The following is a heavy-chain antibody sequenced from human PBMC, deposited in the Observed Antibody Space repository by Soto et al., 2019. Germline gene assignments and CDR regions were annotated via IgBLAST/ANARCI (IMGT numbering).Heavy chain of an antibody. CDR3: ARYWGSGYSDV. J-gene: IGHJ6*04. D-gene: IGHD3-3*01. Sequence: SETLSLTCAVYGGSFSGYYWSWIRQPPGKGLEWIGEINHSGSTNYNPSLKSRVTISVDTSKNQFSLKLSSVTAADTAVYYCARYWGSGYSDVWGKGTTVTVSS. CDR1: GGSFSGYY. V-gene: IGHV4-34*01. CDR2: INHSGST.